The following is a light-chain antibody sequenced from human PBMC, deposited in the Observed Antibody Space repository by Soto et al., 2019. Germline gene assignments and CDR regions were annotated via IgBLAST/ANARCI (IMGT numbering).Light chain of an antibody. V-gene: IGKV1-5*01. CDR1: QSISSW. Sequence: DIHMTQSPSTLSASVVDRVTITCRASQSISSWLAWYQQKPGKAPKLLIYDASSLESGVPSRFSGSGSGTEFTLTISSLQPDDFATYYCQQYNSYSPATFGQGTKVDIK. CDR3: QQYNSYSPAT. J-gene: IGKJ1*01. CDR2: DAS.